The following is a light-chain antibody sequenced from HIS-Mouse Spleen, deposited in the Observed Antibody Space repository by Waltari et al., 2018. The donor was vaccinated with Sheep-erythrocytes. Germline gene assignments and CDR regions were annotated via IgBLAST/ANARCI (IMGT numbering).Light chain of an antibody. CDR3: QQSYSTPLT. Sequence: DIQMTQSPSSLSASVGDSVTITCRSSQSISSYLNWYQQNPGKAPKLLIYAPSSLQSGVPSRCSGSGSGTDCTLTISSLQPEDFATYYCQQSYSTPLTFGGGTKVEIK. CDR1: QSISSY. V-gene: IGKV1-39*01. J-gene: IGKJ4*01. CDR2: APS.